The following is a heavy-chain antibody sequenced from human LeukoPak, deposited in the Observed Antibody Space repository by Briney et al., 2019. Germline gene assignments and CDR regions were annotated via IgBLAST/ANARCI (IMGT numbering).Heavy chain of an antibody. Sequence: SETLSLTCTVSGGSISTYYWSWIRQSPGKGLEWIGSVYYSGSTNYNPSLKSRVSISVDTSKNQFSLELSSVTAADTAVYYCAVNSTRHTFDIWGKGTMVTVSS. D-gene: IGHD5-24*01. CDR3: AVNSTRHTFDI. J-gene: IGHJ3*02. CDR1: GGSISTYY. V-gene: IGHV4-59*08. CDR2: VYYSGST.